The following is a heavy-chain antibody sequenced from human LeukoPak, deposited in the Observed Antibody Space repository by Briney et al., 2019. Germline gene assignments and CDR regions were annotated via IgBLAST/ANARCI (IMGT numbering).Heavy chain of an antibody. CDR2: ISYDGSNK. Sequence: GGSLRLSCAASGFTFSSYAMHWVRQAPGKGLEWVAVISYDGSNKYYVDSVKGRFTISRDNSKNTLYLQMNSLRAEDTAVYYCARGGIAARPVDYWGQGTLVTVSS. CDR3: ARGGIAARPVDY. J-gene: IGHJ4*02. D-gene: IGHD6-6*01. V-gene: IGHV3-30-3*01. CDR1: GFTFSSYA.